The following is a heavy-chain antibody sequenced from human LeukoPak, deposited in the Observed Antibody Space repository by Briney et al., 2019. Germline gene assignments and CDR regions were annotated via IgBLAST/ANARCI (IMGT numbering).Heavy chain of an antibody. V-gene: IGHV4-59*08. D-gene: IGHD2-15*01. J-gene: IGHJ4*02. Sequence: PSETLSLTCTVSGGSISSYYWSWIRQPPGKGLEWIGYIYYSGSTNYNPSLKSRVTISVDTSKNQFSLKLSSVTAADTAVYYCARRHGYCSGGNCFDYWGQGTLVTVSS. CDR3: ARRHGYCSGGNCFDY. CDR2: IYYSGST. CDR1: GGSISSYY.